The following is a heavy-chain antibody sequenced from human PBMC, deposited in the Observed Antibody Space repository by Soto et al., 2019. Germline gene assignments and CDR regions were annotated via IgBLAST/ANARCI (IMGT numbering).Heavy chain of an antibody. V-gene: IGHV1-69*13. D-gene: IGHD2-21*02. CDR2: IIPIFGTA. CDR1: GGTFSSYA. Sequence: SVKVSCKASGGTFSSYAISWVRQAPGQGLEWMGGIIPIFGTANYAQKFQGRVTITADESTSTAYMELSSLRSEDTAVYYCAAGDRSESYYYYYGMDVWGQGTTVTVSS. CDR3: AAGDRSESYYYYYGMDV. J-gene: IGHJ6*02.